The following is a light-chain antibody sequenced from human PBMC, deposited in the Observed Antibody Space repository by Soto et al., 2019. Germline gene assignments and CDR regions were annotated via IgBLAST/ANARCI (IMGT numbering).Light chain of an antibody. J-gene: IGKJ5*01. CDR3: MQGTHWPIT. V-gene: IGKV2-30*02. CDR1: QGLVHSDGNTY. CDR2: KVS. Sequence: EVVRTQAPLSLPVTLGQPSSISCSSSQGLVHSDGNTYLNWFLQRPGQSPRRLIYKVSNRDSGVTDRFSGGGSGTDFALKISRVEAEDIGVYYCMQGTHWPITFGQGTRLEIK.